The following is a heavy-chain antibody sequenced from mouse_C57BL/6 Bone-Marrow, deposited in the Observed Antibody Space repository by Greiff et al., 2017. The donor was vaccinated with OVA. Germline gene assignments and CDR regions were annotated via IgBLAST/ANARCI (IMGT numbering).Heavy chain of an antibody. CDR1: GYTFTSYW. J-gene: IGHJ1*03. V-gene: IGHV1-69*01. CDR3: ARTGADYSKSHWYFDV. Sequence: QVQLQQPGAELVMPGASVKLSCKASGYTFTSYWMHWVKQRPGQGLEWIGEIDPSDSYTNYNQKFKGKSTLTVDKSSSTAYMQLSSLTSEDSAVYYCARTGADYSKSHWYFDVWGTGTTVTVSS. CDR2: IDPSDSYT. D-gene: IGHD2-5*01.